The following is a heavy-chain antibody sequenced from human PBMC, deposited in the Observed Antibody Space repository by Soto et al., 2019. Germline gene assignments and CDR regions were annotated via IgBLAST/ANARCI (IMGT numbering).Heavy chain of an antibody. CDR1: VGSFSGYY. D-gene: IGHD6-19*01. Sequence: SETLSLTCAVYVGSFSGYYWSWIRQPPGRGLEWIGEIHHSGRTSYNPSLKSRVTISADTSKNQFSLKLSSVTAADTAVYYCAKHSGWSFDYWGQGTLVTVSS. CDR3: AKHSGWSFDY. CDR2: IHHSGRT. J-gene: IGHJ4*02. V-gene: IGHV4-34*01.